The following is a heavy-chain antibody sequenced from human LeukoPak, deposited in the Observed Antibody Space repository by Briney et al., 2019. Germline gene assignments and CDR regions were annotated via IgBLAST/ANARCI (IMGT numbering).Heavy chain of an antibody. J-gene: IGHJ4*02. CDR2: IYNIDYVYNSGST. Sequence: SETLSLTCTVSGDSITSNFWSWIRQPPGKGLEWIGYIYNIDYVYNSGSTTYNPSPRARATILRTTSKNQFSLKLNSVTAADTAVYYCARAKPDWNPPDYWGQGTLVTVTS. CDR3: ARAKPDWNPPDY. D-gene: IGHD1-1*01. CDR1: GDSITSNF. V-gene: IGHV4-59*08.